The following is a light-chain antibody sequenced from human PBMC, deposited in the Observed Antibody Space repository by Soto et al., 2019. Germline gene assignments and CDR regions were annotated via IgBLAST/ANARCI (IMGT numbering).Light chain of an antibody. V-gene: IGKV3-20*01. J-gene: IGKJ1*01. CDR1: QSVSNNY. CDR2: GAS. Sequence: EIVLTQSPGTQSLSPGERATLSCMASQSVSNNYLAWYQQKPGQAPRLLIYGASSRATGIPDRFSGSGSGTEFTLTISRLEPEDFAVFYCQQYGGSPRTFGQGTRVEIK. CDR3: QQYGGSPRT.